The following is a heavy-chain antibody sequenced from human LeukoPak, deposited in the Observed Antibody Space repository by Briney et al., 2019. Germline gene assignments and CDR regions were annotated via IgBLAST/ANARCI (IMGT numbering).Heavy chain of an antibody. V-gene: IGHV3-30*04. Sequence: PGGSLRLSCAASGFTFNSYAMHWARQAPGKGLEWVSVISYEGNRKYYIDSVKGRFTISRNNAANTLDLQMRSLTTEDTAVYYCASSYGSGSYYLGYWGQGTLVTVSS. CDR1: GFTFNSYA. D-gene: IGHD3-10*01. J-gene: IGHJ4*02. CDR2: ISYEGNRK. CDR3: ASSYGSGSYYLGY.